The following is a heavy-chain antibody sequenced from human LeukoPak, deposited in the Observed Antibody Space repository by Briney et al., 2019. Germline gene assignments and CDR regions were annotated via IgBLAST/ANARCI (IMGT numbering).Heavy chain of an antibody. V-gene: IGHV3-66*01. Sequence: GGSLRLSCAASGITVGNDYMSWVRRAPGKGLQWVSVIYSGGNTYYADSVKGRFTISRDNTRNTVFLQMNILRAEDTAVYYCARDKQQLVLSRRPPHYFDYWGQGTLVTVSS. J-gene: IGHJ4*02. D-gene: IGHD6-13*01. CDR2: IYSGGNT. CDR1: GITVGNDY. CDR3: ARDKQQLVLSRRPPHYFDY.